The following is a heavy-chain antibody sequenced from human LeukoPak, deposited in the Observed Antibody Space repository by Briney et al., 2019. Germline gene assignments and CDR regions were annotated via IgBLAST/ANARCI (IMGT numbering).Heavy chain of an antibody. CDR3: ARIKGRQRWLVEEYAFDI. J-gene: IGHJ3*02. CDR2: SFWNEEK. Sequence: WGPTLAHPTGPLTLTCTLSEVSRSTARMGGGWVRQPPVKALERLAHSFWNEEKSYIPSLKSRLAVSKDTSKSQVVLTMTNMDPVDTATYYCARIKGRQRWLVEEYAFDIWGQGTMVTVSS. V-gene: IGHV2-26*01. D-gene: IGHD5-24*01. CDR1: EVSRSTARMG.